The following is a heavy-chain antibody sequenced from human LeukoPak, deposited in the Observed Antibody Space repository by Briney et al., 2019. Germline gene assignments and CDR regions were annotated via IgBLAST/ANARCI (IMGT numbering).Heavy chain of an antibody. CDR1: GFTFSSYA. Sequence: GGSLRLSCAASGFTFSSYAMHWVRQAPGKGLEYVSAISSNGGSTYYANSVKGRFTISRDNAKNSLYLQMNSLRAEDTAVYYCARDLSLLVAAPTHFDYWGQGTLVTVSS. V-gene: IGHV3-64*01. CDR3: ARDLSLLVAAPTHFDY. CDR2: ISSNGGST. D-gene: IGHD2-21*01. J-gene: IGHJ4*02.